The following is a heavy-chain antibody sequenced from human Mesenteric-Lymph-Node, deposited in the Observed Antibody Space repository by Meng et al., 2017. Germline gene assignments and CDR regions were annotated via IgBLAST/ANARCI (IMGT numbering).Heavy chain of an antibody. CDR3: VRSVVAIGTRWFDP. Sequence: SETLSLTCTVSGGSITSYYWSWIRQPPGKGLEWIGYISHSGSTNYNPSLKSRVTISVDTSNNQFSLRLTSVTAADTAVYYCVRSVVAIGTRWFDPWGQGALVTVSS. CDR2: ISHSGST. V-gene: IGHV4-59*01. D-gene: IGHD2-21*01. J-gene: IGHJ5*02. CDR1: GGSITSYY.